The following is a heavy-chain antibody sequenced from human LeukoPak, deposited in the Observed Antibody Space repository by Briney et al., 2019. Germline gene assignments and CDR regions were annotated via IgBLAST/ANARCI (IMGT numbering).Heavy chain of an antibody. CDR3: VRDGLGSLPFDF. Sequence: GGSLRLSCAASGFTFSTHSMNWVRRAPGKGLEWVSYIGVGSSPIYYADSVRGRFTISRDNAKNSLSLQMNSLRAEDTAIYHCVRDGLGSLPFDFWGQGTLVTVSS. J-gene: IGHJ4*02. D-gene: IGHD3/OR15-3a*01. V-gene: IGHV3-48*04. CDR1: GFTFSTHS. CDR2: IGVGSSPI.